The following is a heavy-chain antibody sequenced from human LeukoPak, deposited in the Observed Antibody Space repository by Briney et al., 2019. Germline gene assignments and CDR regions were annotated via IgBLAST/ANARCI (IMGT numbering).Heavy chain of an antibody. CDR1: GGTFSSYA. Sequence: AVKVSCKASGGTFSSYAISWVRQAPGQGLEGMGRIIPILGIANYAQKFQGRVTITTDKSTSTAYMELSSLRSEDTAGYYCASRYCSGGSCYLRYWGKGTLVTVSS. CDR2: IIPILGIA. J-gene: IGHJ4*02. D-gene: IGHD2-15*01. V-gene: IGHV1-69*04. CDR3: ASRYCSGGSCYLRY.